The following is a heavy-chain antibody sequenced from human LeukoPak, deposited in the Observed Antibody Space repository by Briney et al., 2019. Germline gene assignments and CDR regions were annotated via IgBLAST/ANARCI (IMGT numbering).Heavy chain of an antibody. CDR3: ARVKQDGSRTSCYDNHDY. D-gene: IGHD2-2*01. J-gene: IGHJ4*02. CDR2: MNPNSGNT. CDR1: GYTFTSYD. Sequence: GASVKVSCTASGYTFTSYDINWVRQATGQGLEWMGWMNPNSGNTGYAQKFQDRVTMTRNTSISTAYMELSSLRSEDTAVYYCARVKQDGSRTSCYDNHDYWGQGTLVTVSS. V-gene: IGHV1-8*01.